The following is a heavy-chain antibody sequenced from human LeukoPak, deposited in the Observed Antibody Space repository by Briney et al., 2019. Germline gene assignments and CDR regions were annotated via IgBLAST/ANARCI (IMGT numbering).Heavy chain of an antibody. CDR3: ARGRIYSSGWYDDY. CDR1: GGSIGSYY. V-gene: IGHV4-59*01. Sequence: SETLSLTCTVSGGSIGSYYWSWIRQPPGKGLEWIGYIYYSGSTNYNPSLKGRVTISVETSKNQFSLKLSSVTAADTAVYYCARGRIYSSGWYDDYWGQGTLVTVSS. D-gene: IGHD6-19*01. CDR2: IYYSGST. J-gene: IGHJ4*02.